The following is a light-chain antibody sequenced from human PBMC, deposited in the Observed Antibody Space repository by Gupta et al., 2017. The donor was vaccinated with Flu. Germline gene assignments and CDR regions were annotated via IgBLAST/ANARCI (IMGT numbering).Light chain of an antibody. V-gene: IGKV3-11*01. CDR2: DAS. Sequence: EIVLTQSPATLSLSPGERATLSCRASQSVRSYLAWYQQKPGQAPRLLIYDASNRDTGIPARFSGSGYGTDFTLTISSREQEDFAVYYCQQRSNWPPLTFGQGTRMEIK. CDR3: QQRSNWPPLT. CDR1: QSVRSY. J-gene: IGKJ5*01.